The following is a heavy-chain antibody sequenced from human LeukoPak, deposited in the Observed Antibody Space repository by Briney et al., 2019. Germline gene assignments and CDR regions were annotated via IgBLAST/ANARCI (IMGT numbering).Heavy chain of an antibody. V-gene: IGHV3-30*03. D-gene: IGHD1-26*01. CDR2: ISYGGGKK. CDR1: GFTFSSFG. Sequence: GRSLRLSCAASGFTFSSFGMHWVRQAPGKGLEWVAVISYGGGKKYFADSVKGRFTISRDSSKNTMYLEMNSLRVEDTALYYCHSTSAREDAFDIWGQGTMVTVSS. CDR3: HSTSAREDAFDI. J-gene: IGHJ3*02.